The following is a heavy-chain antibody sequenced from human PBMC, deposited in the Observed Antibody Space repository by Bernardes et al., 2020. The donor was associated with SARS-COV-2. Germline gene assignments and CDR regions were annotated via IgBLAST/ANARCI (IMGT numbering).Heavy chain of an antibody. V-gene: IGHV1-24*01. CDR1: GHTLTGKP. CDR3: ATGYFAVVAPFDMDV. CDR2: FNPEDGET. J-gene: IGHJ6*02. Sequence: ASVKVSCKVSGHTLTGKPIHWVRQAPEKGLEWMGGFNPEDGETVYAQQFQGRVTMTEDTSLNTAYMELSSLTSEDTAVYYCATGYFAVVAPFDMDVWGQGTTVIVSS. D-gene: IGHD3-22*01.